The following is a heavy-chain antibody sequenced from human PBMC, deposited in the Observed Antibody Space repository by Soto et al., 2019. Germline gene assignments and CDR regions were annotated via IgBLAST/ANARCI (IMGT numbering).Heavy chain of an antibody. V-gene: IGHV3-21*01. CDR1: GFNFNSYT. CDR3: ARDCSGGSCYPGMDV. D-gene: IGHD2-15*01. CDR2: ISSSGYI. J-gene: IGHJ6*02. Sequence: PGGSLRLSCAPYGFNFNSYTINWVRQAPGKRLERLSSISSSGYIFSTYSVRGRFTISRDNAKNSVYLQINSLRAEDTAVYFCARDCSGGSCYPGMDVWGQGTTVTVSS.